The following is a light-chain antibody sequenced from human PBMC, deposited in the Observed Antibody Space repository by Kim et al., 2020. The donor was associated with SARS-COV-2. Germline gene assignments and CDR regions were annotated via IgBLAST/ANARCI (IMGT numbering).Light chain of an antibody. Sequence: PVERDAPASSASQSGRRFLAWYQQRYHQAPRHLSYHASNGATGSPARFRGSVTGTDFTLTISSIESEELAEDYSEQRSNWTPVFGGGTKVEIK. CDR3: EQRSNWTPV. CDR1: QSGRRF. J-gene: IGKJ4*01. CDR2: HAS. V-gene: IGKV3-11*01.